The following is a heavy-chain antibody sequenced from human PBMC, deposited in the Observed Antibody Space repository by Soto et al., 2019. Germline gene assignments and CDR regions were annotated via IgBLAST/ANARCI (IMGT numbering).Heavy chain of an antibody. CDR1: GGSISSGGYY. J-gene: IGHJ4*02. CDR3: ARARLRDNFDY. D-gene: IGHD2-15*01. CDR2: IYYSGST. Sequence: SETLSLTCTVSGGSISSGGYYWNWIRQHPGKGLEWIGYIYYSGSTYYNPSLESRVSISVDTSKNQFSLKLSSVTAADTAIYYCARARLRDNFDYWGQGTLVTVSS. V-gene: IGHV4-31*03.